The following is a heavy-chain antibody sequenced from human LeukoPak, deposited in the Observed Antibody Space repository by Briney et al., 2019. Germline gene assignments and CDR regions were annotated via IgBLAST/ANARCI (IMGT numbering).Heavy chain of an antibody. V-gene: IGHV5-10-1*01. CDR1: GYSFTSYW. J-gene: IGHJ3*02. CDR2: IDPSDSYT. Sequence: PGESLRISCKDSGYSFTSYWISWVRQMPGTGLEWMGRIDPSDSYTNYSPSFQGHVTISADKSISTAYLQWSSLKASDTAMYYCARHRGGDYGLDAFDSWGQGTMVTVSS. D-gene: IGHD4-17*01. CDR3: ARHRGGDYGLDAFDS.